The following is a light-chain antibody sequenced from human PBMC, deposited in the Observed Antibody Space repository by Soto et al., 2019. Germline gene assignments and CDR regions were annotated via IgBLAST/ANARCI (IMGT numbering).Light chain of an antibody. CDR3: QQYNSYFRT. CDR2: DAS. Sequence: DIQMTQSPSTLSASVGDRVTITCRASQSISRCLAWYQQKPGKAPKLLIYDASSLESGVPSRFSGSGAGAEITLTISRLQPDAFATYYFQQYNSYFRTFGQGTKLEIK. J-gene: IGKJ2*01. V-gene: IGKV1-5*01. CDR1: QSISRC.